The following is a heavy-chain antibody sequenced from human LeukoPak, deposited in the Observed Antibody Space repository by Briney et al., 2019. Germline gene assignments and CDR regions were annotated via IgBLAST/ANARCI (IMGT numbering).Heavy chain of an antibody. CDR1: GFTFSSYG. D-gene: IGHD2-8*01. CDR2: ISGSSSYI. Sequence: PGGSLRLSCAASGFTFSSYGMHWVRQAPGEGLEWVSSISGSSSYIYYADSVKGRFTISRDNAKNSLYLQMNSLRVEDTAVYYCAKYSTNWHHLFDSWGQGTRVTVSS. CDR3: AKYSTNWHHLFDS. J-gene: IGHJ4*02. V-gene: IGHV3-21*01.